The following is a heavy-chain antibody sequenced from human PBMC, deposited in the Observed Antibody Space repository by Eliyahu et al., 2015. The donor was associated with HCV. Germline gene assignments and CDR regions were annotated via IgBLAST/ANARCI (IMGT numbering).Heavy chain of an antibody. D-gene: IGHD6-19*01. Sequence: QVQLQESGPGLVKPSETLSLTCTVSGGSITPYYXSWIRQPPGKGLEWXGYIHYSGSTNYNPSLKSRITISLDTSKNQFSLNLTSVTAADTAMYYCASGGGGIAVTGTGGWFDPWGQGTLVTVSS. CDR3: ASGGGGIAVTGTGGWFDP. CDR2: IHYSGST. CDR1: GGSITPYY. V-gene: IGHV4-59*01. J-gene: IGHJ5*02.